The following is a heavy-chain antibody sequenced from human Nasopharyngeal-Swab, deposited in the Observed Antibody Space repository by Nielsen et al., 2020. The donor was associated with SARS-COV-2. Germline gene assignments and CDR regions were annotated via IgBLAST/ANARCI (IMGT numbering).Heavy chain of an antibody. CDR2: IGNSGANT. V-gene: IGHV3-23*01. D-gene: IGHD6-13*01. J-gene: IGHJ4*02. Sequence: WIRQPPGKRLEWVSSIGNSGANTYYADSVKGRFTISRDNSKNTLYLQMNSLRAEDTAVYYCAKGLRSSSWYEDYWGQGTQVTVSS. CDR3: AKGLRSSSWYEDY.